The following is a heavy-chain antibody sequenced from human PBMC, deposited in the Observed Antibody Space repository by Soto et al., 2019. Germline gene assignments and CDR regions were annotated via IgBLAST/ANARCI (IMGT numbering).Heavy chain of an antibody. Sequence: QVQLVQSGAEVKKPGSSVKVSCKASGGTFSSYAISWVRQAPGQGLEWMGGIIPISGTANYAQKFQGRVTITADEYKSTAYMELSNLRSEDTAVYYCARSHGSSASLEIYYYYYYGMDVWGQGTTVTGSS. CDR1: GGTFSSYA. CDR3: ARSHGSSASLEIYYYYYYGMDV. J-gene: IGHJ6*02. D-gene: IGHD2-2*01. V-gene: IGHV1-69*01. CDR2: IIPISGTA.